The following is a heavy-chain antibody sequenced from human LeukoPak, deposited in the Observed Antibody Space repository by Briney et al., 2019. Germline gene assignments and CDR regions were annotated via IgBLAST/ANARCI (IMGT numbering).Heavy chain of an antibody. CDR1: GFTFSSYS. J-gene: IGHJ4*02. V-gene: IGHV3-48*01. CDR3: ARDFAVVAASSSL. Sequence: GGSLRLSCAASGFTFSSYSMNWVRQAPGKGLEWVSYISSSSSTIYYADSVKGRFTISRDNAKNSLYLQMNSLRGEDTAVYYCARDFAVVAASSSLWGQGTLVTVSS. D-gene: IGHD2-15*01. CDR2: ISSSSSTI.